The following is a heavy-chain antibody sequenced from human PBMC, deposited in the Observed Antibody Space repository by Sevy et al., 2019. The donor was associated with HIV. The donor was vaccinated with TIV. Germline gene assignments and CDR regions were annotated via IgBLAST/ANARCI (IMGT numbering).Heavy chain of an antibody. D-gene: IGHD3-10*01. CDR2: ISAYNGNT. CDR1: GYTFTSYG. Sequence: ASVKVSCKASGYTFTSYGISWVRQAPGQGLEWMGWISAYNGNTNYAQKLQGRVTMTTDTSTSTAYMELRSLGSDDTAVYYCARDDGGDYGSGSYRQKSFYYYYGMDVWGQGTTVTVSS. CDR3: ARDDGGDYGSGSYRQKSFYYYYGMDV. J-gene: IGHJ6*02. V-gene: IGHV1-18*01.